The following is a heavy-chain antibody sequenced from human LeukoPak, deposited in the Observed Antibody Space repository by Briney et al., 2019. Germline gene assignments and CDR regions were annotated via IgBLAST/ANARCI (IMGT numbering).Heavy chain of an antibody. Sequence: GGSLRLSCEASGFTFSNYEMNWVRQAPGKGLEWISYITTTGDRIQYADSVKGRFTISRDNAKNSLYLEMNSLRAEDTGVYFCARDTKDYWGQGTLVTVSS. V-gene: IGHV3-48*03. D-gene: IGHD2-2*01. CDR1: GFTFSNYE. CDR2: ITTTGDRI. J-gene: IGHJ4*02. CDR3: ARDTKDY.